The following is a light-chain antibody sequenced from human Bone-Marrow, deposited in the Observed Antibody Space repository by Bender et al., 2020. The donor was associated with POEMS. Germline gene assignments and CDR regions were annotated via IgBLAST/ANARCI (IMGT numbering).Light chain of an antibody. Sequence: QSALTQPASVSGSPGQSITISCTGASSDVGAYNLVSWYQQHPGKAPKLLIYEVRKRPSGVSNRFSGSKSGNTASLTISGLQAEDEADYYCISYTSSSTLLYVFGTGTKVTVL. V-gene: IGLV2-14*02. CDR1: SSDVGAYNL. CDR2: EVR. CDR3: ISYTSSSTLLYV. J-gene: IGLJ1*01.